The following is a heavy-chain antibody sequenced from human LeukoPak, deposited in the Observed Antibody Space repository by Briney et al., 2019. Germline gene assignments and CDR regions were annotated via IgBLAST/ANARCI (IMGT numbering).Heavy chain of an antibody. CDR1: GFTFDDYA. Sequence: GGSLRLSCAASGFTFDDYAMHWVRQAPGKGLEWVSGISWNSGSIGYADSVKGRFTISRDNAKNSLYLQMNSLRAEDTALYYCAKDHCSSTSCYPDYWGQGTLVTVPS. CDR2: ISWNSGSI. CDR3: AKDHCSSTSCYPDY. V-gene: IGHV3-9*01. D-gene: IGHD2-2*01. J-gene: IGHJ4*02.